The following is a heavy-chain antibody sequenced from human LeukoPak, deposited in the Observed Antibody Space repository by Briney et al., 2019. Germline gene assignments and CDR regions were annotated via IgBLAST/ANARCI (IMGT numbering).Heavy chain of an antibody. V-gene: IGHV4-4*07. CDR2: IYTSGST. CDR1: GGSFGSYY. Sequence: SSETLSLTCTVSGGSFGSYYWSWIRQPAGKGLEWIGRIYTSGSTNYNPSLKSRVDMSVDKSKNQISLKLTSVTAADTAVYYCARGLVVLGYYYDDVDVWGQGTTVTVSS. D-gene: IGHD2-21*01. CDR3: ARGLVVLGYYYDDVDV. J-gene: IGHJ6*02.